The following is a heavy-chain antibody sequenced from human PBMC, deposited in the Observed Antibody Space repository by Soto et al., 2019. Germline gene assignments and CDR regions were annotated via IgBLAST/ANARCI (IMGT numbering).Heavy chain of an antibody. V-gene: IGHV3-53*01. J-gene: IGHJ4*02. CDR3: AKDDVSGDGLWLVSD. Sequence: GGSLRLSCAASGFTVSSNYMSWVRQAPGKGLEWVSLIYSGGSTYNADSVKGRFTISRDNSKNTLYLQMNSLRAEDTAVYYCAKDDVSGDGLWLVSDWGQGTPVTVSS. CDR1: GFTVSSNY. D-gene: IGHD2-21*02. CDR2: IYSGGST.